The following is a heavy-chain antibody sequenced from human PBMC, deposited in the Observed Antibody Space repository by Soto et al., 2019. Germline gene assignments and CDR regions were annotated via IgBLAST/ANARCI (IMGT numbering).Heavy chain of an antibody. Sequence: SETLSLTCTVSGGSISSYYWSWIRQPPGKGLEWIGYIYYSGSTNYNPSLKSRVTISVDTSKNQFSLKLSSVTAADTAVYYCARAVDKYDFWSGYGYYFDYWGQGTLVTVSS. CDR1: GGSISSYY. V-gene: IGHV4-59*01. J-gene: IGHJ4*02. CDR2: IYYSGST. D-gene: IGHD3-3*01. CDR3: ARAVDKYDFWSGYGYYFDY.